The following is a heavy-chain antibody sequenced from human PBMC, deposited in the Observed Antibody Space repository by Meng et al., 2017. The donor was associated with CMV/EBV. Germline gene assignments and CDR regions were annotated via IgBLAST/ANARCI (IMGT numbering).Heavy chain of an antibody. D-gene: IGHD2-2*01. CDR2: MNPNRGNT. CDR3: ARDGGGYCSSTSCQDPYYYYGMDV. V-gene: IGHV1-8*03. Sequence: SVKVSCKASGYTFTSYDINWVRQATGQGLEWMGWMNPNRGNTGNAQQFQGRVTITRNTSISTAHMELCSLKSEDTAVYYCARDGGGYCSSTSCQDPYYYYGMDVWGRGTTVTVSS. CDR1: GYTFTSYD. J-gene: IGHJ6*02.